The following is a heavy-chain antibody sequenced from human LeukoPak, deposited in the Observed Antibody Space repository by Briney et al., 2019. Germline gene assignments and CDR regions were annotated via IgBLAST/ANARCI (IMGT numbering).Heavy chain of an antibody. D-gene: IGHD3-3*01. CDR1: GGSISSYY. Sequence: SETLSLTCTVSGGSISSYYWSWIRQPAGKGLEWIGRIYTSGSTNYNPSLKSRVTMSVDTSKNQFSLKLSSVTAADTAVYYCARVSHTSYRFLEWLGGYYFDYWGQGTLVTVSS. CDR2: IYTSGST. CDR3: ARVSHTSYRFLEWLGGYYFDY. J-gene: IGHJ4*02. V-gene: IGHV4-4*07.